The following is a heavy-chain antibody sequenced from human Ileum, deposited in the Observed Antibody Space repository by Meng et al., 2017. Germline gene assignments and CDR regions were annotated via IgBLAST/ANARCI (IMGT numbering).Heavy chain of an antibody. CDR3: AHIFDS. V-gene: IGHV4-4*02. CDR1: GRSISSSDW. J-gene: IGHJ4*02. Sequence: QVQLQESCPGLVEPSGTLSLTCAVSGRSISSSDWWRWVRQPPGKGLEWIAEMNLGGSPNYNPSLKSRVTMSVDKSNDHLSLQLTSVTAADTAVYYCAHIFDSWGQGTLVTVSS. CDR2: MNLGGSP.